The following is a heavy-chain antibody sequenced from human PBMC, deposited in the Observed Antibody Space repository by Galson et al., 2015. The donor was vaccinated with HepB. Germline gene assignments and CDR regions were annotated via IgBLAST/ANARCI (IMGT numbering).Heavy chain of an antibody. CDR1: GYTFTSYA. Sequence: SVKVSCKASGYTFTSYAFHWVRQAPGQRLEWMGWINGGNANTVYSQKVQGRVTITRDTSATTAYMELSSLRPEDTAVYYCARVGYDSSGYYVFGIDYWGQGSLVTVSS. CDR2: INGGNANT. J-gene: IGHJ4*02. CDR3: ARVGYDSSGYYVFGIDY. V-gene: IGHV1-3*01. D-gene: IGHD3-22*01.